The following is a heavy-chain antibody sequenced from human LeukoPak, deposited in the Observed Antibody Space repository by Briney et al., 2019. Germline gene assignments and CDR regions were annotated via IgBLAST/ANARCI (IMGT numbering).Heavy chain of an antibody. CDR2: IKSKTDGGTT. J-gene: IGHJ4*02. Sequence: PGGSLRLSCAASGFTFSNAWMSWVRQAPGKGLEWVGRIKSKTDGGTTDYAAPVKGRFTISRDDSKNTLYLQMSSLKTEDTAVYYCTHYYDSSGLGDYYFDYWGQGTLVTVSS. D-gene: IGHD3-22*01. CDR3: THYYDSSGLGDYYFDY. CDR1: GFTFSNAW. V-gene: IGHV3-15*01.